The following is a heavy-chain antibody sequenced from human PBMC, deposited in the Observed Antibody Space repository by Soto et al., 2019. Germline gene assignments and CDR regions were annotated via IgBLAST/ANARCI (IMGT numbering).Heavy chain of an antibody. J-gene: IGHJ4*02. CDR2: ISGSGGST. V-gene: IGHV3-23*01. CDR1: GFTFSSYW. Sequence: PGGSLRLSCAASGFTFSSYWMYWVRQAPGKGLVWVSAISGSGGSTYYADSVKGRFTISRDNSKNTLYLQMNSLRAEDTAVYYCAKDSVVRGVVPFNVPTSPFDYWGQGTLVTVSS. CDR3: AKDSVVRGVVPFNVPTSPFDY. D-gene: IGHD3-10*01.